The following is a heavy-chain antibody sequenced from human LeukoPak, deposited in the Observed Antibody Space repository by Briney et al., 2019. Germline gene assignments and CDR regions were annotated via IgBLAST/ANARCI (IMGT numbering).Heavy chain of an antibody. D-gene: IGHD3-22*01. CDR1: GFTFSSYA. V-gene: IGHV3-23*01. CDR3: AKGAWASRYYYDSSGYYYSFDY. CDR2: ISGSGGST. Sequence: GGSLRLSCAASGFTFSSYAMSWVRQAPGKGLEWVSAISGSGGSTYYADSVKGRFTISRDNSKNTLYLQMNSLRAEDTAVYYRAKGAWASRYYYDSSGYYYSFDYWGQGTLVTVSS. J-gene: IGHJ4*02.